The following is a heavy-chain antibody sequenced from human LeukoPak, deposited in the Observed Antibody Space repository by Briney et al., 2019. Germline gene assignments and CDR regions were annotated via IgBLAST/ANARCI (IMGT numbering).Heavy chain of an antibody. V-gene: IGHV4-34*01. CDR2: INHSGST. J-gene: IGHJ4*02. CDR1: GGSFSGYY. D-gene: IGHD5-18*01. CDR3: ARATGYSYGFRTIEFDY. Sequence: PSETLSLTCAVYGGSFSGYYWSWIRQPPGKGLEWIGEINHSGSTNYNPSLKSRVTISVDTSKNQFSLKLSSVTAADTAVYYCARATGYSYGFRTIEFDYWGQGTLVTVSS.